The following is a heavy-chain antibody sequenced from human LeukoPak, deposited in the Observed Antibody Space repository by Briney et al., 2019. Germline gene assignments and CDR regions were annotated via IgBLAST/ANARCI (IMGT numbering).Heavy chain of an antibody. J-gene: IGHJ6*02. CDR2: INLSGGST. V-gene: IGHV1-46*01. CDR1: GGTFSSYA. Sequence: ASVKVSCKASGGTFSSYAISWVRQAPGQGLEWMAIINLSGGSTDYTQKFQGRVTVTRDTSMSTVYMELSSLRSEDTAVYYCVRHNHMDVWGQGTTVTVSS. CDR3: VRHNHMDV.